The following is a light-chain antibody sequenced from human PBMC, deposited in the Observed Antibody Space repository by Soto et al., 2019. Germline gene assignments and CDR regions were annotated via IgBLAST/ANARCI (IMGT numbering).Light chain of an antibody. V-gene: IGKV3-20*01. CDR3: QQYGSSPTWT. Sequence: EIVLTQSPATLSLSPGERATLSCRASQSVRSYLAWYQQKPGQAPRLLIYDAPNRXXGIPARFSGSGSGTDFTRTISRLEPEDSAVYYCQQYGSSPTWTFGQGTKVDIK. CDR2: DAP. J-gene: IGKJ1*01. CDR1: QSVRSY.